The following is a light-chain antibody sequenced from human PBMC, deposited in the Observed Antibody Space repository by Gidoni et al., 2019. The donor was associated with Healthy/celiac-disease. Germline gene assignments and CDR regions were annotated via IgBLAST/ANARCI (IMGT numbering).Light chain of an antibody. CDR1: QSVSSSY. CDR2: GAS. J-gene: IGKJ2*01. V-gene: IGKV3-20*01. Sequence: EIVLTQSPGTLSLSPGERATLSCRASQSVSSSYLAWYQQKPGQAPRLLSYGASSRATGIPDRFSGSGSGTDFTLTISRLEPEDFAVYYCQQYGSSPPVTFGQWTKLEIK. CDR3: QQYGSSPPVT.